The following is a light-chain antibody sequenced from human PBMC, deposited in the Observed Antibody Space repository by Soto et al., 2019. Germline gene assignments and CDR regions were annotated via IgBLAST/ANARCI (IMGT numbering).Light chain of an antibody. V-gene: IGKV1-39*01. CDR3: QQSYSTPWT. Sequence: DIQRTQSPSSLSASVGCRVTITCRASQSISSYLNWYQQKPGKAPKLLIYAASSLQSGVPSRFSGSGSGTDFTLTISSLQPEDFATYYCQQSYSTPWTFGQGTKVDI. CDR1: QSISSY. CDR2: AAS. J-gene: IGKJ1*01.